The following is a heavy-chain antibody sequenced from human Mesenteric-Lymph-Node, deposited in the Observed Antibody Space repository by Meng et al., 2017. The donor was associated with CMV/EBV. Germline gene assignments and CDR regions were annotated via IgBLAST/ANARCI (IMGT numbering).Heavy chain of an antibody. J-gene: IGHJ5*02. CDR2: INHSGST. Sequence: GSLRLSCAVYGGSFSGYYWSWIRQPPGKGLEWIGEINHSGSTNYNPSLKSRVTISVDTSKNQFSLKLSSVTAADTAVYYCARSPPDFWSGYPTRPNWFDPWGQGTLVTVSS. V-gene: IGHV4-34*01. CDR3: ARSPPDFWSGYPTRPNWFDP. CDR1: GGSFSGYY. D-gene: IGHD3-3*01.